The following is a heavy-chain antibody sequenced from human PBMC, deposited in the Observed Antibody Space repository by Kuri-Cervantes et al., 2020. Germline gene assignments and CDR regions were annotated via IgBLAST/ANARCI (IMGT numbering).Heavy chain of an antibody. J-gene: IGHJ4*02. D-gene: IGHD6-19*01. Sequence: GESLKISCAASGFTFSSYAMSWVRQAPGKGLEWVSAISGSGGSTYYADSVKGRFTISRDNSKNTLYLQMNSLRAEDTAVYYCAKEDSSGWYSGFGYFDYWGQGTLVTSPQ. V-gene: IGHV3-23*01. CDR3: AKEDSSGWYSGFGYFDY. CDR1: GFTFSSYA. CDR2: ISGSGGST.